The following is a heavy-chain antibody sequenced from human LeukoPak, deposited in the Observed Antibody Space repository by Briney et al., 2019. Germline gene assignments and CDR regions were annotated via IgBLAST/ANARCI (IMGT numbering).Heavy chain of an antibody. Sequence: GGSLRLSCAASGFTFSTYSMNWVRQAPGRGLEWVSCIGSSSTYKWYADSVKGRFTISRDNAKNSLYLQMNSLRDEDTAVYYCASEGLYGSRNTRGAGGFDLWGQGTMVTVS. J-gene: IGHJ3*01. CDR2: IGSSSTYK. CDR1: GFTFSTYS. V-gene: IGHV3-21*01. CDR3: ASEGLYGSRNTRGAGGFDL. D-gene: IGHD3-10*01.